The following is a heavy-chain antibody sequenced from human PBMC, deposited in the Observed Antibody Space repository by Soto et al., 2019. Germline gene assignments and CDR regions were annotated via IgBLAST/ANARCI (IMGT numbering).Heavy chain of an antibody. CDR1: GFSFDEYA. CDR3: EKGFCSSTRCLTYSYMDV. CDR2: ISWNSGTM. D-gene: IGHD2-2*01. J-gene: IGHJ6*03. Sequence: EVQLVESGGGVVQPGRSLRLSCAASGFSFDEYAMHWVRQAPGKGLEWVSGISWNSGTMGYGDSVKGRFTISRDNAKNYLYLQMNSLRAEDTALYYCEKGFCSSTRCLTYSYMDVWGKGTTVTVSS. V-gene: IGHV3-9*01.